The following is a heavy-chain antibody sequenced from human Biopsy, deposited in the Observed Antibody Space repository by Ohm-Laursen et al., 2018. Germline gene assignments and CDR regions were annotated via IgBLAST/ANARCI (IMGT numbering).Heavy chain of an antibody. CDR3: ARFPLGAYDDSGSYRAVEHWYFDL. CDR2: SIPLFNTA. V-gene: IGHV1-69*06. Sequence: SSVKVSCKASGGAFTNYAINWVRQAPGHGLEWMGSSIPLFNTANYADKFQGRVTLTADKSTTTAYMELSSLRSEDTAIYYCARFPLGAYDDSGSYRAVEHWYFDLWGRGTLVTVSS. J-gene: IGHJ2*01. D-gene: IGHD3-22*01. CDR1: GGAFTNYA.